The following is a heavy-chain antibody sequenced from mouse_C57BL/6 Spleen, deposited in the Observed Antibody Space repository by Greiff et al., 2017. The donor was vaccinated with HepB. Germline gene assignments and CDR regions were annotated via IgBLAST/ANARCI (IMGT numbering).Heavy chain of an antibody. D-gene: IGHD2-12*01. V-gene: IGHV5-9-1*02. CDR1: GFTFSSYA. CDR2: ISSGGDYI. CDR3: SREGYYSSFAY. J-gene: IGHJ3*01. Sequence: EVKLQESGEGLVKPGGSLKLSCAASGFTFSSYAMSWVRQTPEKRLEWVAYISSGGDYIYYADTVKGRFTISRDNARNTLYLKMSSLKSEDTAMYYCSREGYYSSFAYWGQGTLVTVSA.